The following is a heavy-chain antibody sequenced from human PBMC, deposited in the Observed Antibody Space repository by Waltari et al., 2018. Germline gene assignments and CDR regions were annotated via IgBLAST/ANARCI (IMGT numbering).Heavy chain of an antibody. CDR3: ARDASGSAIDDAFDI. Sequence: QVQLQESGPGLVKPSETLSLTCTVSGGSISSYYWSWIRQPPGKGLGWIVYSYYRGSTTHYPPLKGRVAVSVDASKNQFSLALSSVTAADTAVYYCARDASGSAIDDAFDIWGQGTMVTVSS. CDR2: SYYRGST. D-gene: IGHD1-26*01. J-gene: IGHJ3*02. V-gene: IGHV4-59*01. CDR1: GGSISSYY.